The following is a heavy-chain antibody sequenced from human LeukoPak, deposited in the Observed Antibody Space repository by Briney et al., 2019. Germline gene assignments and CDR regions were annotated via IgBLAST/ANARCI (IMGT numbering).Heavy chain of an antibody. CDR1: GFTFSSYA. CDR3: ARAKVVTAMVTPFDY. CDR2: ISYDGSNK. Sequence: GSLRLSCAASGFTFSSYAMHWVRQAPGKGLEWVAVISYDGSNKYYADSVKGRFTTSRDNSKNTLYLQMNSLRAEDTAVYYCARAKVVTAMVTPFDYWGQGTLVTVSS. V-gene: IGHV3-30-3*01. D-gene: IGHD5-18*01. J-gene: IGHJ4*02.